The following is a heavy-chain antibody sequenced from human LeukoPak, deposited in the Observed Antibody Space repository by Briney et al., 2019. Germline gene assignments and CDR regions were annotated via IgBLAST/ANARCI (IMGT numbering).Heavy chain of an antibody. D-gene: IGHD1-1*01. Sequence: SETLSLTCTVSGGSISSYYWSWIRQPPGKGLEWIGYIYYGGSTNYNPSLKSRVTISVDTSKNQFSLKLSSVTAADTAVYYCARGATGYFDYWGQGTLVTVSS. V-gene: IGHV4-59*01. J-gene: IGHJ4*02. CDR2: IYYGGST. CDR3: ARGATGYFDY. CDR1: GGSISSYY.